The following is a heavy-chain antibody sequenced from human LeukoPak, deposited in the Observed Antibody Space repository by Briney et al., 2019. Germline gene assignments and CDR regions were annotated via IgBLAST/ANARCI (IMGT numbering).Heavy chain of an antibody. V-gene: IGHV5-51*01. CDR3: ATLVPGYNSGWY. D-gene: IGHD6-19*01. Sequence: GESLKISCKGSGYSFTSYWIGWVRQMPGKGLEWMGIIHPGDSDTRYSPSLKGHVSISVDRSISTAYVQWTSLKVSDTAMYYCATLVPGYNSGWYWGQGTLVSVSS. J-gene: IGHJ4*02. CDR2: IHPGDSDT. CDR1: GYSFTSYW.